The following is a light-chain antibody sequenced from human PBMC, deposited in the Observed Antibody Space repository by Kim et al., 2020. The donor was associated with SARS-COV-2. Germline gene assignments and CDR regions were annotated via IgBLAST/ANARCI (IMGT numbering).Light chain of an antibody. CDR2: GNS. CDR1: SSNVGAGDA. J-gene: IGLJ3*02. CDR3: QSYDSRLTWV. Sequence: GQRVTISCAGNSSNVGAGDAVRWYQQLPGTPPQLLMYGNSNRPSGVPDRFSGSKSDTAASLAITGLQAEDEADYYLQSYDSRLTWVFGGGTKLTVL. V-gene: IGLV1-40*01.